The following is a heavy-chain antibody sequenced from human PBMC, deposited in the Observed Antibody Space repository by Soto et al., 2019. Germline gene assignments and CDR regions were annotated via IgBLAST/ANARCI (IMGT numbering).Heavy chain of an antibody. CDR3: AKVTKRAAAGRYEYYKYGLDV. Sequence: GGSLRLSCAASGFAFSTYAMTWVRQAPGKGLEWVSVISGSGGSSYYAASVKGRFTISRDNSKNTVYLQMNGLRAEDTALYFCAKVTKRAAAGRYEYYKYGLDVWCQGPTVTVTS. CDR2: ISGSGGSS. D-gene: IGHD6-13*01. J-gene: IGHJ6*02. CDR1: GFAFSTYA. V-gene: IGHV3-23*01.